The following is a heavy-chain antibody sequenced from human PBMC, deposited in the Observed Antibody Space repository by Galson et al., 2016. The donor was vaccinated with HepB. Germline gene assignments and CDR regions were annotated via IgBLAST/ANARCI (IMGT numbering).Heavy chain of an antibody. J-gene: IGHJ4*02. CDR1: GSSLNTSGVG. CDR3: VHGWEYFDY. V-gene: IGHV2-5*02. CDR2: IYWDDDK. D-gene: IGHD1-26*01. Sequence: PALVKPTQTLTLTCTFSGSSLNTSGVGVGWIRQPPGKALEWLALIYWDDDKRSSPSLKSRLTITKDTSKSQVVLTMTNMDPVDTATYYCVHGWEYFDYWGLGTLVTVSS.